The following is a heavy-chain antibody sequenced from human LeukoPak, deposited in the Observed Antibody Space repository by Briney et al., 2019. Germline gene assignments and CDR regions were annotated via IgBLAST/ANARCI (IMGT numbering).Heavy chain of an antibody. CDR1: GGSISSGSYY. Sequence: PSQTLSLTCTVSGGSISSGSYYWSWIRQPAGKGLEWIGRIYTSGSTNYNPSLKSRVTISVDTSKNQFSLKLSSVTAADTAVYYCARDRVPKYCSGGSCYSGYYYYMDVWGKGTTVTVSS. V-gene: IGHV4-61*02. J-gene: IGHJ6*03. D-gene: IGHD2-15*01. CDR2: IYTSGST. CDR3: ARDRVPKYCSGGSCYSGYYYYMDV.